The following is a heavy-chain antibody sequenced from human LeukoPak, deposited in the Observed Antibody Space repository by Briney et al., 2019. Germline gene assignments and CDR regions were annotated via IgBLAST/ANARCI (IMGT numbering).Heavy chain of an antibody. CDR3: ARDLSYYDSSGYSY. J-gene: IGHJ4*02. CDR1: GFTFDDYG. Sequence: GGSLRLSCAASGFTFDDYGMSWVRQAPGKGLEWVSGINWNGGSTGYADSVKGRFTISRDNAKNSLYLQMNSLRAEDTAVYYCARDLSYYDSSGYSYWGQGTLVTVSS. CDR2: INWNGGST. V-gene: IGHV3-20*04. D-gene: IGHD3-22*01.